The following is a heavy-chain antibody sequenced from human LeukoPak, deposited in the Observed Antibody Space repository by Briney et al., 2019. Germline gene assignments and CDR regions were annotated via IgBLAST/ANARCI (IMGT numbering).Heavy chain of an antibody. CDR1: ADSISSYY. CDR3: ARDRNYYESSWDV. D-gene: IGHD3-22*01. CDR2: IYYSGST. V-gene: IGHV4-59*01. Sequence: AETLSLTCTVSADSISSYYWSWIRQPPGKGLEWIGYIYYSGSTNYNPSLKSRVTISEDTPKNHFSLRLSSVTAADTAVYYCARDRNYYESSWDVWGKGTTVTVSS. J-gene: IGHJ6*04.